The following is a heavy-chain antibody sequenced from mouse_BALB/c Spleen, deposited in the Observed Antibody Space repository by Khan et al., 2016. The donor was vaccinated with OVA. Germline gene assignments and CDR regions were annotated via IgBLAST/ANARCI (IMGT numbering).Heavy chain of an antibody. D-gene: IGHD1-1*01. Sequence: DLVKPGASMKLSCKASGYPFTSYWIHWIKQRPGQCLEWIGHIAPGRGSDYYPELFKGKPTLTVDTSSCTAYFPLNSLSSEDSAVLFGERANYYGSSVYALDYWGQGTSVTVSA. CDR3: ERANYYGSSVYALDY. V-gene: IGHV1S41*01. J-gene: IGHJ4*01. CDR2: IAPGRGSD. CDR1: GYPFTSYW.